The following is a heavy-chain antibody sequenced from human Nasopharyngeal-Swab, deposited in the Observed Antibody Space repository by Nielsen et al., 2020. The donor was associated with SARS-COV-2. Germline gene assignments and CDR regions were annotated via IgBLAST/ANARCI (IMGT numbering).Heavy chain of an antibody. Sequence: GGSLRLSCAASGFTFSSYWMHWVRQAPGKGLVWVSRINSDGSSTSYADSVKGRFTISRDNAKNTLYLQMNSLRAEDTAVCYCARGGLRGGFDYWGQGTLVTVSS. J-gene: IGHJ4*02. V-gene: IGHV3-74*01. CDR3: ARGGLRGGFDY. D-gene: IGHD4-17*01. CDR2: INSDGSST. CDR1: GFTFSSYW.